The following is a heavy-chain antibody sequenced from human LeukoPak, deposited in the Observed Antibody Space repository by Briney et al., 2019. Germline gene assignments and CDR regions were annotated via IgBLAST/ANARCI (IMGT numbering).Heavy chain of an antibody. V-gene: IGHV4-59*08. CDR1: GGSFSGYY. J-gene: IGHJ4*02. D-gene: IGHD2-21*02. Sequence: SETLSLTCAVYGGSFSGYYWSWIRQPPGKGLEWIGYIYYSGSTNYNPSLKSRVTISVDTSKNQFSLKLSSVTAADTAVYYCARLRYLSGGDCCLDYWGQGTLVTVSS. CDR3: ARLRYLSGGDCCLDY. CDR2: IYYSGST.